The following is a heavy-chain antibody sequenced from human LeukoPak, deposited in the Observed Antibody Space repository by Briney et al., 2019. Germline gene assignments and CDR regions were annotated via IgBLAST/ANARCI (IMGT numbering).Heavy chain of an antibody. CDR1: GFSFSTYA. V-gene: IGHV3-23*01. Sequence: GGSLRLSCAASGFSFSTYAMHWVRQAPGKGLEWVSAISGSGGSTYYADSVKGRFTISRDNSKNTLYLQMNSLRAEDTAVYYCAKAGGWVYYDFWSGSDQFDYWGQGTLVTVSS. CDR3: AKAGGWVYYDFWSGSDQFDY. D-gene: IGHD3-3*01. CDR2: ISGSGGST. J-gene: IGHJ4*02.